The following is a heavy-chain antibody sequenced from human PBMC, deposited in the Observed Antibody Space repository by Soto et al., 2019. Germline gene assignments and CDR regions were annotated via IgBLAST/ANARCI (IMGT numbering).Heavy chain of an antibody. Sequence: QVQLVESGGGVVQPGRSLRLSCAASGFTFSSYGMHWVRQAPGKGLEWVADISDDGSKKYYADSVKGRFTISRDNSKNTLYLQMNRLRAEDTAVYYCAKDGEWLQLSLYFELCGRGTLVTVSS. CDR2: ISDDGSKK. D-gene: IGHD5-12*01. J-gene: IGHJ2*01. CDR3: AKDGEWLQLSLYFEL. CDR1: GFTFSSYG. V-gene: IGHV3-30*18.